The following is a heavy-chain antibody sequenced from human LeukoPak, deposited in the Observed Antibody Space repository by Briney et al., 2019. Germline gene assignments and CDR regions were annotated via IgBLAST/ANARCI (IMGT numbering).Heavy chain of an antibody. CDR2: ISAYNSNT. V-gene: IGHV1-18*01. CDR1: GYTFTSYG. J-gene: IGHJ4*02. CDR3: ARVSDDSSGYPFDY. D-gene: IGHD3-22*01. Sequence: ASVKVSCKASGYTFTSYGISWVRQAPGQGLEWMGWISAYNSNTNYAQKLQGRVTMTTDTSTSTAYMELRSLRSDDTDVYYCARVSDDSSGYPFDYGGQGTLVTVSS.